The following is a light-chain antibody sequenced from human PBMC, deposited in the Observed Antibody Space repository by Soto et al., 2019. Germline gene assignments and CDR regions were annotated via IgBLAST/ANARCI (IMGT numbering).Light chain of an antibody. V-gene: IGLV2-14*03. CDR1: SSDVGGYNY. CDR3: SSYGGASAPVL. J-gene: IGLJ3*02. Sequence: QSALTQPASVSGSPGQSITISCTGTSSDVGGYNYVSWYQHHPGKAPKLMIYDVSHRPSGVSNRCSGSKSGNTASLTISGLQAEDEADYYCSSYGGASAPVLFGGGTKVTVL. CDR2: DVS.